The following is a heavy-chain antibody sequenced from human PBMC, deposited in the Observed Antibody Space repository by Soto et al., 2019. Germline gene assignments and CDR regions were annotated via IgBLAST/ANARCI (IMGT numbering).Heavy chain of an antibody. CDR3: AGGGRRVVIARVGYFAY. Sequence: SETLSLTCAVSGGSISSSNWWSWGRQPPGKGLEWIGEIYHSGSTNYNPSLKSRVTISVDKSKNQFSLKLSSVTAADTAVYYCAGGGRRVVIARVGYFAYRGQVTLVPVSS. J-gene: IGHJ4*02. CDR1: GGSISSSNW. V-gene: IGHV4-4*02. D-gene: IGHD2-21*01. CDR2: IYHSGST.